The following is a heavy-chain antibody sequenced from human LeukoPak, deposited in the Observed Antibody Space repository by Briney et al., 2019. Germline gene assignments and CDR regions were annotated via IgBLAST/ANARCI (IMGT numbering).Heavy chain of an antibody. Sequence: GGSLRLSCAASGFTFSSYAMHWVRQAPGKGLEWVAVISYDGSSKYYADSVKGRFTISRDNSKNTLYLQMNSLRAEDTAVYYCARSDHLGSGSYFIHYYYGMDVWGQGTTVTVSS. CDR1: GFTFSSYA. D-gene: IGHD3-10*01. CDR2: ISYDGSSK. CDR3: ARSDHLGSGSYFIHYYYGMDV. V-gene: IGHV3-30*04. J-gene: IGHJ6*02.